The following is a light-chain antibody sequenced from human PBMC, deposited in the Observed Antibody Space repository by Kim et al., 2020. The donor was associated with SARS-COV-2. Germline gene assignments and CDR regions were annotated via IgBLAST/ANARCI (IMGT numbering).Light chain of an antibody. J-gene: IGKJ3*01. Sequence: ASVGDRVTITCRASQGITNSLAWYQQKAGKVPKLLISGASTLRSGVPSRFSGSGSGTDFTLTISSLQPEDVATYYCQKYNSAPFTFGPGTQVDIK. CDR1: QGITNS. CDR2: GAS. CDR3: QKYNSAPFT. V-gene: IGKV1-27*01.